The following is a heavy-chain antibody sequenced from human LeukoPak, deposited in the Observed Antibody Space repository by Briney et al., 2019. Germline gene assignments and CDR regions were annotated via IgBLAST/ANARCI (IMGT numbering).Heavy chain of an antibody. Sequence: GGSLRLSCAASGFTFSSYAMHWVRQAPGRGLEWVAVISYDGSNKYYADSVKGRFTISRDNSKNTLYLQMNSLRAEDTAVYYCARDPGDYYSPEFDYWGQGTLVTVSS. CDR1: GFTFSSYA. J-gene: IGHJ4*02. D-gene: IGHD3-22*01. CDR3: ARDPGDYYSPEFDY. CDR2: ISYDGSNK. V-gene: IGHV3-30*01.